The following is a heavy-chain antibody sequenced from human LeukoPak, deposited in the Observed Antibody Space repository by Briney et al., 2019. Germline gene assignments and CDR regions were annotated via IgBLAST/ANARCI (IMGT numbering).Heavy chain of an antibody. CDR3: AKDDQGHYDYYYYYYMDV. CDR1: GFTFSSYG. J-gene: IGHJ6*03. D-gene: IGHD4-17*01. Sequence: GGSLRLSCAASGFTFSSYGMHWVRQAPGKGLEWVAVISYDGSNKYYADSVKGRFTISRDNSKNTLYLQMNSLRAEDTAVYYCAKDDQGHYDYYYYYYMDVWGKGTTVTVSS. V-gene: IGHV3-30*18. CDR2: ISYDGSNK.